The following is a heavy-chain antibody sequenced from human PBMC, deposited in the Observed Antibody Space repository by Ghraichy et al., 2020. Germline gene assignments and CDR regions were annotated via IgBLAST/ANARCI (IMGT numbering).Heavy chain of an antibody. Sequence: SVKVSCKASGGTFSSYAISWVRQAPGQGLEWMGGIIPIFGTANYAQKFQGRVTITADKSTSTAYMELSSLRSEDTAVYYCARENNLGQYGENAFDIWGQGTMVTVSS. D-gene: IGHD1-14*01. CDR2: IIPIFGTA. J-gene: IGHJ3*02. CDR3: ARENNLGQYGENAFDI. CDR1: GGTFSSYA. V-gene: IGHV1-69*06.